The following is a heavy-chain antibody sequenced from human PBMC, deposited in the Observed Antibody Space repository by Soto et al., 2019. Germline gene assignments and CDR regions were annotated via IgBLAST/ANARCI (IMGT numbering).Heavy chain of an antibody. D-gene: IGHD2-8*01. V-gene: IGHV5-51*01. CDR2: IYPGDSDT. CDR1: GYRFSSYW. CDR3: ARQGSNGAYYYGMDV. Sequence: PGESLKISCKGSGYRFSSYWIAWVRQMPGKGLEWMGIIYPGDSDTIYSPSFQGQVTFSADKSTSTAYLQWSSLKASDTAMYYRARQGSNGAYYYGMDVWGQGXTVTVYS. J-gene: IGHJ6*02.